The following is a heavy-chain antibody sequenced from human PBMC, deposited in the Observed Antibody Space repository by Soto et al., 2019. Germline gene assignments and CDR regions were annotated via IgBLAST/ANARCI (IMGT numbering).Heavy chain of an antibody. D-gene: IGHD3-10*01. CDR3: ARAGSENDI. V-gene: IGHV3-7*05. J-gene: IGHJ4*01. Sequence: EVQLVESGGGLVQPGGSLRLSCAASGFTFSNYWMTWVRQAPGKGLEWVANIKEDGGERNYVDSLKGRFTISRDNAKNSRYLQMNSLRAEDTAVYYCARAGSENDIWGLRTLVTVSS. CDR1: GFTFSNYW. CDR2: IKEDGGER.